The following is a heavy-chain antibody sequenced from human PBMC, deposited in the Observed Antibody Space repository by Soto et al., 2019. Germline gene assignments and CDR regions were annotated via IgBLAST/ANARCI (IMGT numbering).Heavy chain of an antibody. V-gene: IGHV1-46*01. CDR2: VNAGGGSA. Sequence: QVQLVQSGAEVTEPGASVKVSCKTSGFTFTLHYIHWVRQAPGQGLEWVGMVNAGGGSATYAREFRDKFAMTWDTSTSTVYLDLNSLKSEDTAIFYCARERDSFDYWGQGTLVSVSP. D-gene: IGHD3-22*01. CDR3: ARERDSFDY. J-gene: IGHJ4*02. CDR1: GFTFTLHY.